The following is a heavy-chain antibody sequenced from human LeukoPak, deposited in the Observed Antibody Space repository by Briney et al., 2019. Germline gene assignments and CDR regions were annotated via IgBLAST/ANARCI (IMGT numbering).Heavy chain of an antibody. V-gene: IGHV4-4*07. CDR1: GGSISSYY. J-gene: IGHJ4*02. CDR2: IYTSGST. CDR3: ARSYSGSYYRGQYYFDY. Sequence: SETLSLTCTVSGGSISSYYWSWIRQPAGKGLEWIGRIYTSGSTNYNPSLKSRATMSVDTSKNQFSLKLSSVTAADTAVYYCARSYSGSYYRGQYYFDYWGQGTLVTVSS. D-gene: IGHD1-26*01.